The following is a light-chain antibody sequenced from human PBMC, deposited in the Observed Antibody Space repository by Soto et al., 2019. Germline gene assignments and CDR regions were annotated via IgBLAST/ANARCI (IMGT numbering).Light chain of an antibody. Sequence: IGITQSPSALSMSPGERATLSCRASRSVGSNFARPQQKPAQAATILIYGVSTPATGIHARFSGSGSAKESTLTISSVPCEASAVYHCKQYNTWLQTFAQATKVDTK. J-gene: IGKJ1*01. CDR1: RSVGSN. V-gene: IGKV3-15*01. CDR2: GVS. CDR3: KQYNTWLQT.